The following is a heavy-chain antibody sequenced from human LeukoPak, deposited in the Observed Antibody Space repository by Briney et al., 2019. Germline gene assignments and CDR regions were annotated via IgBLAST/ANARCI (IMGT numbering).Heavy chain of an antibody. CDR3: AKGGEYSSGWSQYFQH. Sequence: GGSLRLSCAASGFTFSSYWMSWVRQAPGKGLEWVSAISGSGGSTYYADSVKGRFTISRDNSKNTLYMQMNSLRAEDTAVYYCAKGGEYSSGWSQYFQHWGQGTLVTVSS. D-gene: IGHD6-19*01. J-gene: IGHJ1*01. CDR1: GFTFSSYW. V-gene: IGHV3-23*01. CDR2: ISGSGGST.